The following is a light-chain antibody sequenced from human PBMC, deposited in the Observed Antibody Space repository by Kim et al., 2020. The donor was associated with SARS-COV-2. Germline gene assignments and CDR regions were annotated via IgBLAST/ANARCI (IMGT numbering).Light chain of an antibody. Sequence: DIQMTQSPPSLSASIGDRVTISCRASRDIDNYLNWYQQKPGEPPKLLISDASNLKTGVPSRFSGSGSGTDFTFTVSSLHPEDTGTYFCHQYYDPPPTFGQGTRLEIK. V-gene: IGKV1-33*01. CDR1: RDIDNY. CDR2: DAS. J-gene: IGKJ5*01. CDR3: HQYYDPPPT.